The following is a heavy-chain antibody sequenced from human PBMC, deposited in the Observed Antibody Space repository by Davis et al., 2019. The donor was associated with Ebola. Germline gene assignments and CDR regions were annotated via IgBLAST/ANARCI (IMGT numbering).Heavy chain of an antibody. CDR2: IKQDGSEK. CDR1: GFTFSSYA. J-gene: IGHJ4*02. Sequence: PGGSLRLSCAASGFTFSSYAMSWVRHAPGKGLEWVANIKQDGSEKYYVDSVKGRFTISRDNAKNSLYLQMNSLRAEDTAVDYCARIRWLVGYYFDYWGQGTLVTVSS. V-gene: IGHV3-7*01. D-gene: IGHD6-19*01. CDR3: ARIRWLVGYYFDY.